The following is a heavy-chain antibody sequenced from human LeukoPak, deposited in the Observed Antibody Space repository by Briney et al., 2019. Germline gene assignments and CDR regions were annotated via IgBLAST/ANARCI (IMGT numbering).Heavy chain of an antibody. CDR1: GFTFSSYA. CDR3: AKEGGPYYYGSGSYAAYDY. J-gene: IGHJ4*02. D-gene: IGHD3-10*01. V-gene: IGHV3-23*01. Sequence: GGSLRLSCAASGFTFSSYAMSWVRQAPGQGLEWVSAISGSGGSTYYADSVKGRFTISRDNSKNTLYLQMNSLRAEGTAVYYCAKEGGPYYYGSGSYAAYDYWGQGTLVTVSS. CDR2: ISGSGGST.